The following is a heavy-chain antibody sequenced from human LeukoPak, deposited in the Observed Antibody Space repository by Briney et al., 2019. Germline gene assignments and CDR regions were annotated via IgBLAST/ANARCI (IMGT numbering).Heavy chain of an antibody. CDR2: IIPIFGTA. J-gene: IGHJ4*02. D-gene: IGHD6-13*01. CDR1: GGTFSSYA. Sequence: RASVTVSCKASGGTFSSYAISWVRQAPGQGLEWMGGIIPIFGTANYAQKFQGRVTITADKSTSTAYMELSSLRSEDTAVYYCAREAVGAAAGRTFDYWGQGTLVTVSS. V-gene: IGHV1-69*06. CDR3: AREAVGAAAGRTFDY.